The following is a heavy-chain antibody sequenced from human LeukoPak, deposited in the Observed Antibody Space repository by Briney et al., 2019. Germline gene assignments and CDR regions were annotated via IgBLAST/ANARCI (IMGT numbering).Heavy chain of an antibody. CDR1: GFTVSSNY. V-gene: IGHV3-53*01. CDR2: IYSGGSA. CDR3: ARESMTTVTTHAFDI. Sequence: GGSLRLSCAASGFTVSSNYMSWVRQAPGKGLEWVSVIYSGGSAYYADSVKGRFTISRDNSKNTLYLQMNSLRAEDTAVYYCARESMTTVTTHAFDIWGQGTMVTVSS. D-gene: IGHD4-17*01. J-gene: IGHJ3*02.